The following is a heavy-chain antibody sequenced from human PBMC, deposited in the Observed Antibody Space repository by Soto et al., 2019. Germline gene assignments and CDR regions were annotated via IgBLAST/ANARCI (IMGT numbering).Heavy chain of an antibody. CDR1: AFTSSSYW. CDR3: ARDLFEAARRGEYAFDI. CDR2: IKQDGSEK. D-gene: IGHD3-16*01. Sequence: PGGSLRLSCAASAFTSSSYWMSWVRQAPGKGLEWVANIKQDGSEKYYVDSVKGRFTISRDNAKNSLYLQMNSLRAEDTAVYYCARDLFEAARRGEYAFDIWGQGTMVTVSS. J-gene: IGHJ3*02. V-gene: IGHV3-7*03.